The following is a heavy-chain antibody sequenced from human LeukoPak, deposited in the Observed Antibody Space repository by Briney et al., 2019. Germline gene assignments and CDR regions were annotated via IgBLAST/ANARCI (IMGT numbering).Heavy chain of an antibody. V-gene: IGHV1-8*01. D-gene: IGHD6-19*01. CDR2: MNPNSGNT. J-gene: IGHJ4*02. Sequence: GASVKVSCKASGYTFTSYDINWVRQATGQGLEWMGWMNPNSGNTGYAQKFQGRVTMTRNTSISTAYMELRSLRSDDSAVYYCASSKYSSGWSAYWGQGTLVTVSS. CDR3: ASSKYSSGWSAY. CDR1: GYTFTSYD.